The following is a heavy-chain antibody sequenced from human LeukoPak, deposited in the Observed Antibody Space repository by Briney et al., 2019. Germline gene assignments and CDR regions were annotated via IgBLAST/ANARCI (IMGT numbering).Heavy chain of an antibody. CDR1: GGSMTNYY. Sequence: PSETLSLTCTVSGGSMTNYYWSWIRQPAGKGLEWIGRMYFSGRTHYNPSLKSRVTVSVDTSKNQFSLKVSSVTAADTAVYYCARVGSDGSYFDYWGQGTLVTVSS. J-gene: IGHJ4*02. CDR2: MYFSGRT. V-gene: IGHV4-4*07. CDR3: ARVGSDGSYFDY. D-gene: IGHD1-26*01.